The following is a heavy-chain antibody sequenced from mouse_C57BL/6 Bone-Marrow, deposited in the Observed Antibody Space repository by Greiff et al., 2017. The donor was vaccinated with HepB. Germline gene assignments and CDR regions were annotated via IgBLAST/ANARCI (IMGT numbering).Heavy chain of an antibody. V-gene: IGHV1-64*01. J-gene: IGHJ4*01. CDR1: GYTFTSYW. CDR2: IHPNSGST. D-gene: IGHD3-2*02. Sequence: QVQLKQPGAELVKPGASVKLSCKASGYTFTSYWMHWVKQRPGQGLEWIGMIHPNSGSTNYNEKFKSKATLTVDKSSSTAYMQLSSLTSEDSAVYYCATAQARYYYAMDYWGQGTSVTVSS. CDR3: ATAQARYYYAMDY.